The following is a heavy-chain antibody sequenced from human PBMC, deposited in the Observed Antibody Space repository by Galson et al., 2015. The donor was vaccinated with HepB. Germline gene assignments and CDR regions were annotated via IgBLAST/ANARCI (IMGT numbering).Heavy chain of an antibody. D-gene: IGHD3-10*01. CDR3: AKVSSRLSWFGEPLDFDL. CDR2: ISWNTFSI. J-gene: IGHJ2*01. Sequence: SLRLSCAASGFIFDDYAMHWVRQAPGKGLEWVSGISWNTFSIAYADPVKGRFVISRDNVKNSLYLQMSGLRPEDTALYFCAKVSSRLSWFGEPLDFDLWGRGSLVTVSS. V-gene: IGHV3-9*01. CDR1: GFIFDDYA.